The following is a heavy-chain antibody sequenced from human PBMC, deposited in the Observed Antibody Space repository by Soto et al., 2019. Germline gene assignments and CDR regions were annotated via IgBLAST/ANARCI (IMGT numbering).Heavy chain of an antibody. D-gene: IGHD1-1*01. V-gene: IGHV3-23*01. Sequence: GGSLRLSCAASGFTFGSYVISWVRQAPGMGLEWVSAISGSGDTTSYADSVKGRFSISRENSKNTLYLQMNSLRGEDTAIYYCVKEGPWRVYWGQGTLVTVSS. J-gene: IGHJ4*02. CDR3: VKEGPWRVY. CDR1: GFTFGSYV. CDR2: ISGSGDTT.